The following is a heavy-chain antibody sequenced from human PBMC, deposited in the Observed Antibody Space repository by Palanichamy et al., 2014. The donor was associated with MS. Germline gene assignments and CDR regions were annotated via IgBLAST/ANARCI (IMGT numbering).Heavy chain of an antibody. V-gene: IGHV3-7*01. CDR3: ARHYFDSS. CDR1: GFTFSNTW. CDR2: IAPDGTEI. D-gene: IGHD3-9*01. Sequence: EVQLVESGGGLVQPGGSLRLSCTASGFTFSNTWMNWVRQAPGKGLDWVANIAPDGTEIYYVGSVEGRFTVSRDNAKNSLYLQMNSLRAEDTAVYYCARHYFDSSSAQGTLVTVSS. J-gene: IGHJ5*02.